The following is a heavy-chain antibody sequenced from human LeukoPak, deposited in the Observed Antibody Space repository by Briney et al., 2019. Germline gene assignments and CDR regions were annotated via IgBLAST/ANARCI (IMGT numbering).Heavy chain of an antibody. CDR3: AKDHDYYGLESY. CDR2: ISFSGPYI. V-gene: IGHV3-21*01. CDR1: GFNFESYS. D-gene: IGHD3-10*01. Sequence: GGSLRLSCAASGFNFESYSMNWVRQAPGKGLEWVSSISFSGPYIYYAASVKGRFTISRDNSKNTLSLQMNSLRAEDTAVYYCAKDHDYYGLESYWGQGTLVTVSS. J-gene: IGHJ4*02.